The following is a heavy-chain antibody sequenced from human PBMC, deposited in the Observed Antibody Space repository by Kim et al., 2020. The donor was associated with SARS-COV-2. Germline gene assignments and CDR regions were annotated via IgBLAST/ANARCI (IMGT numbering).Heavy chain of an antibody. J-gene: IGHJ6*02. V-gene: IGHV6-1*01. CDR3: ARSRGGAAAGKAYYYYGMDV. Sequence: SQTLSLTCAISGDSVSSNSAAWNWIRPSPSRGLEWLGRTYYRSKWYNDSAVSVKSRITINPDTSKNQFSLQLNSVTPEDTAVYYCARSRGGAAAGKAYYYYGMDVWGQGTTVTVSS. D-gene: IGHD6-13*01. CDR1: GDSVSSNSAA. CDR2: TYYRSKWYN.